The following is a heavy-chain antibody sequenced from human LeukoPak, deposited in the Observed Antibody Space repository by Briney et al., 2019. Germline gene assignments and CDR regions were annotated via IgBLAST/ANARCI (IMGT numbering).Heavy chain of an antibody. D-gene: IGHD6-13*01. Sequence: PGGSLRLSCAASGFTFSSYGMHWVRQAPGKGLEWVAVISYDGSNKYYADSVKGRFTISRDNSKNTLYLQMNSLRAEDTAVYYCEKIVAAAGFDYWGQGTLVTVSS. CDR2: ISYDGSNK. V-gene: IGHV3-30*18. CDR1: GFTFSSYG. CDR3: EKIVAAAGFDY. J-gene: IGHJ4*02.